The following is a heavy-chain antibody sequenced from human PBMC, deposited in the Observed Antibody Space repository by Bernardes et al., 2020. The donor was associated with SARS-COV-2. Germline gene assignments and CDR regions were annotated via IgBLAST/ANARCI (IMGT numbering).Heavy chain of an antibody. D-gene: IGHD5-18*01. CDR1: GYTFTSYG. V-gene: IGHV1-18*01. Sequence: ASVKVSCKASGYTFTSYGIIWVRQAPGQGLEWMGWISAYNGNTNYAQKLQGRVTMTTDTSTSTAYMELRSLRSDDTAVYYCARDNSGYSYGFNYYYGMDVWGQGTTVTVSS. CDR2: ISAYNGNT. J-gene: IGHJ6*02. CDR3: ARDNSGYSYGFNYYYGMDV.